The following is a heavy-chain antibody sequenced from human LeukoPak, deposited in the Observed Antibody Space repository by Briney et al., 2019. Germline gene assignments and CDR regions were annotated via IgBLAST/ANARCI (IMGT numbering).Heavy chain of an antibody. D-gene: IGHD3-10*01. CDR2: IYRGGET. CDR3: ASRGT. V-gene: IGHV3-66*01. Sequence: AGGSLRLSCAASGFTVTSDFMIWVRQAPGQGLEWVSIIYRGGETYYADSVKGRFTISSDNTKNTLYLQVTSLRAEDTAVYYCASRGTWGQGTLVTVSS. CDR1: GFTVTSDF. J-gene: IGHJ5*02.